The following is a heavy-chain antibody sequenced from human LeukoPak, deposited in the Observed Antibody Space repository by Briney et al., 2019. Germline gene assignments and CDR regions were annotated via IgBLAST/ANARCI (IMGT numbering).Heavy chain of an antibody. CDR2: IYYSGST. D-gene: IGHD1-1*01. J-gene: IGHJ5*02. V-gene: IGHV4-59*01. CDR1: GGSISSYY. CDR3: ARDPRGGTSRDNWFDP. Sequence: SETLSLTCTVSGGSISSYYWSWIRQPPGKGLEWIGYIYYSGSTNYNPSLKSRVTISVDTSKNQFSLKLNSVTAADTAVYYCARDPRGGTSRDNWFDPWGEGTLVTVSS.